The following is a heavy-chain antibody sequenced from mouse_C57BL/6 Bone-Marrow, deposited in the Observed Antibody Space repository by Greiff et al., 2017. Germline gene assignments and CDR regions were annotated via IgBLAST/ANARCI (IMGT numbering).Heavy chain of an antibody. J-gene: IGHJ3*01. Sequence: QVQLQQSGAELARPGASVKLSCKASGYTFTSYGISWVKQRTGQGLEWIGEIYPRSGNTYYNEKFKGKATLTADKSSSTAYMELRSLTSLDSAVYFCARNFRFAYWGQGALVTVSA. CDR1: GYTFTSYG. CDR3: ARNFRFAY. V-gene: IGHV1-81*01. CDR2: IYPRSGNT.